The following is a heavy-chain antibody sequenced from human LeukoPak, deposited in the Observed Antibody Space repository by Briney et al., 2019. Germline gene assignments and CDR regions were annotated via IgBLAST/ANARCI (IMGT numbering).Heavy chain of an antibody. Sequence: PSETLSLTCTVSAGSLSSSTHYWGWIRHPPGKGLEWIVSIFYNVSTTYSPALKCRVSISVDTSKNQFSLKLSSVTAADAAVYYCARRGYGGFLDWFDPWGQGILVTVSS. V-gene: IGHV4-39*01. CDR3: ARRGYGGFLDWFDP. CDR1: AGSLSSSTHY. J-gene: IGHJ5*02. CDR2: IFYNVST. D-gene: IGHD4-23*01.